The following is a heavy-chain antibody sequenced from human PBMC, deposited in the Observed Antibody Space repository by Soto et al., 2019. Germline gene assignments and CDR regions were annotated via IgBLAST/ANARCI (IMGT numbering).Heavy chain of an antibody. D-gene: IGHD3-16*01. CDR2: IYYSGST. J-gene: IGHJ6*02. CDR3: ASGSIWGAPMDV. V-gene: IGHV4-31*02. CDR1: GGSISSGGYY. Sequence: PSETLSLTCPVSGGSISSGGYYWSWIRQHPGKGLEWIGYIYYSGSTYYNPSLKSRVTISVDTSKNQFSLKLSSVTAADTAVYYCASGSIWGAPMDVWGQGTTVTVSS.